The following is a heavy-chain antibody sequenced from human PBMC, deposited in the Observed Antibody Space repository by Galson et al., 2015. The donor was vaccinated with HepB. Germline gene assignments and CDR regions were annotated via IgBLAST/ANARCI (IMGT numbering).Heavy chain of an antibody. V-gene: IGHV1-46*03. CDR1: GYTFTIYY. D-gene: IGHD3-10*01. CDR3: ARGVRDYSGSGSQIGYMDV. Sequence: SVKVSCKASGYTFTIYYMHWVRQAPGQGLEWMGIINPSGGSTTYAQKFQGRVTMTRDTSTSTVYMELSSLRSEDTAVYYCARGVRDYSGSGSQIGYMDVWGKGTTVTVSS. J-gene: IGHJ6*03. CDR2: INPSGGST.